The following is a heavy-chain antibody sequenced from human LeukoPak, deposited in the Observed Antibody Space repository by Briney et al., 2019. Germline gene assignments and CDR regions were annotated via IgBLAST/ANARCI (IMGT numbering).Heavy chain of an antibody. D-gene: IGHD2-2*01. CDR2: IIPIFGTA. Sequence: SVKVSCKASGGTFSSYAIRWVRQAPGQGLEWMGGIIPIFGTANYAQKFQGRVTITADESTSTAYMELSSLRSEDTAVYYCARAPGGYCSSTSCRETDYWGQGTLVTVSS. V-gene: IGHV1-69*01. CDR1: GGTFSSYA. J-gene: IGHJ4*02. CDR3: ARAPGGYCSSTSCRETDY.